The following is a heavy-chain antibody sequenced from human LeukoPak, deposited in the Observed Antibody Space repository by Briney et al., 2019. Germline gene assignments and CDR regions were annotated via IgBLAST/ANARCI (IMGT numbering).Heavy chain of an antibody. CDR3: SRDGTAAGLYFDL. D-gene: IGHD6-13*01. V-gene: IGHV3-7*01. J-gene: IGHJ4*01. Sequence: GGSLRLSCAASGFTFSGYWVNWVRQAPGQGLEWVASISQDGGEKNYVDCVKGRFTISRDNTKNSLYLQMSSLRAEDTAVYYCSRDGTAAGLYFDLWGQGTLVTVSS. CDR1: GFTFSGYW. CDR2: ISQDGGEK.